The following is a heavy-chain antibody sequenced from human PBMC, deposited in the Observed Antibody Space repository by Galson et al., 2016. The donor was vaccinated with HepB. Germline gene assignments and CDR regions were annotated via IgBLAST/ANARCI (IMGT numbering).Heavy chain of an antibody. CDR3: ARDTSRAGAVRVTMLKDGGVVAPGDA. V-gene: IGHV3-48*02. Sequence: SLRLSCAASGFVFSGYSMTWARQAPGKGLEWLSYISSTGTTKDYADSVKGRFAISRDNAKNSIYLQMNSLGDNDTAVYYCARDTSRAGAVRVTMLKDGGVVAPGDAWGQRTLVTVSS. D-gene: IGHD3-16*02. CDR1: GFVFSGYS. CDR2: ISSTGTTK. J-gene: IGHJ5*02.